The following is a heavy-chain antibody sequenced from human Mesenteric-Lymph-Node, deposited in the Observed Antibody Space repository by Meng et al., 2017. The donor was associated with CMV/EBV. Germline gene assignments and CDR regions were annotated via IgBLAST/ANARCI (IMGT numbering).Heavy chain of an antibody. Sequence: GESLKISCAASGFTFRSYGMHWVRQAPGKGLEWVGFIRYEGSDQYYADSVKGRFTISRDNSKNTLNLQMNSLRAEDTAVFYCARATNNFGMDVWGQGTTVTVSS. CDR3: ARATNNFGMDV. CDR1: GFTFRSYG. V-gene: IGHV3-30*02. J-gene: IGHJ6*02. CDR2: IRYEGSDQ.